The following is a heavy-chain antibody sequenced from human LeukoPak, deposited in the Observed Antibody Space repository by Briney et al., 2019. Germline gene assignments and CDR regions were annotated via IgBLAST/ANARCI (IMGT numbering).Heavy chain of an antibody. V-gene: IGHV1-69*05. CDR2: IIPIFGTA. CDR3: ARDLGPEGYFDY. CDR1: GGTFSSYA. Sequence: SAKVSCKASGGTFSSYAISWVRQAPGQGLEWMGRIIPIFGTANYAQKFQGRVTITTDESTSTAYMELSSLRSEDTAVYYCARDLGPEGYFDYWGQGTLVTVSS. J-gene: IGHJ4*02. D-gene: IGHD7-27*01.